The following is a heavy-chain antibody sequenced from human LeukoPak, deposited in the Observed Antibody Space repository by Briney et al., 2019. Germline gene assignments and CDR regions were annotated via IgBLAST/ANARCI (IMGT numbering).Heavy chain of an antibody. Sequence: SVKVSCKASGGTFSSYTISWVRQAPGQGLEWMGRIIPILGIANFAQKFQGRVTITADKSTSTAYMELSSLRSEDTAVYYCARVEWTTTLIAPDAFDIWGQGTMVTVSS. V-gene: IGHV1-69*02. CDR3: ARVEWTTTLIAPDAFDI. D-gene: IGHD3-3*01. CDR2: IIPILGIA. J-gene: IGHJ3*02. CDR1: GGTFSSYT.